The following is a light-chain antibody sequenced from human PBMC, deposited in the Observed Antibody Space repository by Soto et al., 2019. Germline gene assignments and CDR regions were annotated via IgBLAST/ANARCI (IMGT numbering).Light chain of an antibody. Sequence: DIELTQTPSTLSASIGDRVTITCRASQTINRWLAWHQQKPGKAPKLLIYEASSLESGVPSRFGGSGSGTEFTLIISSLQPDDFATYYCQQYNSYPWTFGQGTKVDIK. V-gene: IGKV1-5*03. J-gene: IGKJ1*01. CDR1: QTINRW. CDR2: EAS. CDR3: QQYNSYPWT.